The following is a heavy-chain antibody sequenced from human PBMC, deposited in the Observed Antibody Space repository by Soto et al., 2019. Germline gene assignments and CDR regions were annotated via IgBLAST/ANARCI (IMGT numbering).Heavy chain of an antibody. D-gene: IGHD4-17*01. CDR3: ARYYGDYKNYFDY. CDR2: VYHTGTT. V-gene: IGHV4-4*02. J-gene: IGHJ4*02. Sequence: PSETLSLTCAVSGTSIGSTFWWTWVRQPPGKGLEWIGEVYHTGTTKYNPSLKNRVTISVDTSKNQFSLKLGSVTAADTAVYYCARYYGDYKNYFDYWGQGTMVTVSS. CDR1: GTSIGSTFW.